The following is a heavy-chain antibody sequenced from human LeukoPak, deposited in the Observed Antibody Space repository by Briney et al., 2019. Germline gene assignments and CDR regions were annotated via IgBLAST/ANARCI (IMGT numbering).Heavy chain of an antibody. CDR3: AKDSEGCYDY. Sequence: GGSLRLSCAASGFTFSSYAMSWVRQAPGKGLEWVSAISGNGDSTYYADSVKGRFTISRDNSKNTLYLQMNSLRAEDTAVYYRAKDSEGCYDYWGQGTLVTVSS. CDR2: ISGNGDST. CDR1: GFTFSSYA. J-gene: IGHJ4*02. V-gene: IGHV3-23*01. D-gene: IGHD4/OR15-4a*01.